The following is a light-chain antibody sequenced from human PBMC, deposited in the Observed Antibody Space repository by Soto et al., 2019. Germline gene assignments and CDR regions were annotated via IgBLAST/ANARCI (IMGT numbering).Light chain of an antibody. Sequence: DIQMTQSPSTLSASVGDRVTITCRASQTISSWLEWYQQKPGKAPKLLIYDASSLQSGVPSRFSGSGSGTEFTLTISSLQPEDFATYYCQQYYSSSGAFGQGTKVDIK. CDR3: QQYYSSSGA. CDR2: DAS. CDR1: QTISSW. J-gene: IGKJ1*01. V-gene: IGKV1-39*01.